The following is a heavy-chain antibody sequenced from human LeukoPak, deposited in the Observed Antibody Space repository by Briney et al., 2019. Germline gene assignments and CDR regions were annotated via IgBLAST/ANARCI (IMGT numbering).Heavy chain of an antibody. J-gene: IGHJ5*02. Sequence: SETLSLTCTVSGGSISSSSYYWGWIRQPPGKGLEWIGSIYYSGSTYYNPSLKSRVTISVDTSKNQFSLKLSSVTAADTAVYYCARELGAAAGTGNWFDPWGQGTLVTVSS. CDR1: GGSISSSSYY. D-gene: IGHD6-13*01. V-gene: IGHV4-39*02. CDR3: ARELGAAAGTGNWFDP. CDR2: IYYSGST.